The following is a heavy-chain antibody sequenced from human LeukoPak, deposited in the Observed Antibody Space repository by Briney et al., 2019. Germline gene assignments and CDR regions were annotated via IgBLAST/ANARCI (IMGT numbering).Heavy chain of an antibody. J-gene: IGHJ5*02. CDR3: ARSVVTPSSWFDP. V-gene: IGHV3-30*04. CDR1: GFTFSSYA. D-gene: IGHD4-23*01. Sequence: SGGSLRLSCAASGFTFSSYAMSWVRQAPGKGLEWVASISWDGRNKNYADSVTGRFTISRDNSQNTLYLQMNSLRGEDTAVYYCARSVVTPSSWFDPWGQGTLVTVSS. CDR2: ISWDGRNK.